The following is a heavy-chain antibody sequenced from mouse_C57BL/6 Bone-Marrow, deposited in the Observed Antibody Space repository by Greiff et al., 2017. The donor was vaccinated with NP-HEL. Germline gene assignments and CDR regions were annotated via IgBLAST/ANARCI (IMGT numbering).Heavy chain of an antibody. CDR2: IDPETGGT. V-gene: IGHV1-15*01. Sequence: VQLQQSGAELVRPGASVTLSCKASGYTFTDYEMHWVKQTPVHGLEWIGAIDPETGGTAYNQKFKGKAILTADKSSSTAYMELRSLTSEDSAVYYCTRDVYDGNYAFAYWGQGTLVTVSA. J-gene: IGHJ3*01. D-gene: IGHD2-1*01. CDR3: TRDVYDGNYAFAY. CDR1: GYTFTDYE.